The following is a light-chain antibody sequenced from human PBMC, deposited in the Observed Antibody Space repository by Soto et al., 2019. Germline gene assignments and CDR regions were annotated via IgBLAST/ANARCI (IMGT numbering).Light chain of an antibody. J-gene: IGLJ2*01. CDR3: CSYAGSSTFVV. V-gene: IGLV1-40*01. CDR1: SSNIGAGYD. Sequence: QSVLTQPPSVSGAPGQRVTISCTGSSSNIGAGYDVHWYKQLPGTAPKLLIYGNINRPSGVPDRFSGSKSGNTASLTISGLQAEDEADYYCCSYAGSSTFVVFGGGTKVTVL. CDR2: GNI.